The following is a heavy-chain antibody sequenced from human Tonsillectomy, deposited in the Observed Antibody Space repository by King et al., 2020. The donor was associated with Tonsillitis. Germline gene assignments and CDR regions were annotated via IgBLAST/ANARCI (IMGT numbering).Heavy chain of an antibody. Sequence: QLVQSGSELKKPGASVKVSCKASGYTFTSYAMNWVRQAPGQGLQWMGWINTNTGNPTYAQGFTGRFVFSLDTSVSTAYLQISSLKAEDTSVYYCARDSDALLGFGEVLGSAVHAFDIWGQGTMVTVSS. CDR2: INTNTGNP. J-gene: IGHJ3*02. CDR3: ARDSDALLGFGEVLGSAVHAFDI. CDR1: GYTFTSYA. D-gene: IGHD3-10*01. V-gene: IGHV7-4-1*02.